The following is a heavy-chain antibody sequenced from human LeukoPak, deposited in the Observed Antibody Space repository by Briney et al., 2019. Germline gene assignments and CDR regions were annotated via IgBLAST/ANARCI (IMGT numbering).Heavy chain of an antibody. V-gene: IGHV4-39*07. D-gene: IGHD3-22*01. Sequence: PSETLSLTCTVSGGSISSSSYYWGWIRQPPGKGLEWIGSIYYSGSTYYNPSLKSRVTISEDTSKNQFSLTLSSVTAADTAVYYCANSDSSGYYVDYWGQGTLVIVSS. CDR1: GGSISSSSYY. CDR2: IYYSGST. CDR3: ANSDSSGYYVDY. J-gene: IGHJ4*02.